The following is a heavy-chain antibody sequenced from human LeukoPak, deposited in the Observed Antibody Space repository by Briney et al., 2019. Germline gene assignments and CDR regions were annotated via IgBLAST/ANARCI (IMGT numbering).Heavy chain of an antibody. D-gene: IGHD1-1*01. CDR3: AREGTAGAFDI. Sequence: ASVSVSCKASGYTFTSYYMHWVRQAPGQGLEWMGIINPSGGSTSYAQKFQGRVTMTRDTSTSTVYMELSSLRSEDTAVYYCAREGTAGAFDIWGQGTMVTVSS. V-gene: IGHV1-46*01. CDR2: INPSGGST. CDR1: GYTFTSYY. J-gene: IGHJ3*02.